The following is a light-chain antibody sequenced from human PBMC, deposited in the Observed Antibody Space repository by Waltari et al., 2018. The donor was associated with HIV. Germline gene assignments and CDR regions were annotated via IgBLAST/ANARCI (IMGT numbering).Light chain of an antibody. Sequence: QSALTQPASVSGSPGQSITISCPGTSSDVGSYNLFSWYQQRPGKAPKLMIYEVSKRPSGVSNRFSGSKSGNTASLTISGLQAEDEADYYCCSYAGSSTHVVFGGGTKLTVL. J-gene: IGLJ2*01. CDR3: CSYAGSSTHVV. CDR1: SSDVGSYNL. V-gene: IGLV2-23*02. CDR2: EVS.